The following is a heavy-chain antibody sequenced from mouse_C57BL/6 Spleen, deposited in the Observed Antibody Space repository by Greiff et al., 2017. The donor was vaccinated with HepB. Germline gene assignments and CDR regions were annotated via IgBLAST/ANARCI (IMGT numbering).Heavy chain of an antibody. CDR3: ARPFITTVVAPYFDY. J-gene: IGHJ2*01. CDR2: ISSGGSYT. CDR1: GFTFSSYG. V-gene: IGHV5-6*01. Sequence: EVNVVESGGDLVKPGGSLKLSCAASGFTFSSYGMSWVRQTPDKRLEWVATISSGGSYTYYPDSVKGRFTISRDNAKNTLYLQMSSLKSEDTAMYYCARPFITTVVAPYFDYWGQGTTLTVSS. D-gene: IGHD1-1*01.